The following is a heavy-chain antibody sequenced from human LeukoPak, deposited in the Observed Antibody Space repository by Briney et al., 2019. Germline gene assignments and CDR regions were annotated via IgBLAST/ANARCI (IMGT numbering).Heavy chain of an antibody. CDR2: IYYSGGT. V-gene: IGHV4-59*12. CDR1: GGSISSYY. J-gene: IGHJ4*02. D-gene: IGHD3-22*01. Sequence: SETLSLTCTVPGGSISSYYWNWIRQPPGKGLEWIGYIYYSGGTNYNPSLKSRVTISVDTSKSQFSLKLSSVTAADTAVYYCARSSGYDSSGYYYVDSHYFDYWGQGTLVTVSS. CDR3: ARSSGYDSSGYYYVDSHYFDY.